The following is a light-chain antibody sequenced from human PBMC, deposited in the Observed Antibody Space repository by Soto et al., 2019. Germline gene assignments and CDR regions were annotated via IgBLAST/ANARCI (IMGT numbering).Light chain of an antibody. Sequence: DVVLTQSPLSLPVTLGQPASISCRSSQSLAYSNGNTYLSWFQQRPGQSPRRLIYNASNRDSGVPDRFSGSGSGTDFTLKISRVEADDVGVYYCMQGTHWPNIFGQGKKLEIK. CDR1: QSLAYSNGNTY. J-gene: IGKJ2*01. CDR2: NAS. CDR3: MQGTHWPNI. V-gene: IGKV2-30*01.